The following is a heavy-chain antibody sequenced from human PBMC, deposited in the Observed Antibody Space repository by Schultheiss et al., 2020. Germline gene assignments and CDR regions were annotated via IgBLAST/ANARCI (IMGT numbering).Heavy chain of an antibody. CDR2: VSGSGGST. CDR3: ARTVSGYDPLDY. Sequence: GGSLRLSCAASGFTFSSYAMSWVRQAPGKGLEWVSSVSGSGGSTYNADSRFTISRDHSKNTVYLQMNSLRAEDTAVYYCARTVSGYDPLDYWGQGTLVTVSS. CDR1: GFTFSSYA. D-gene: IGHD5-12*01. V-gene: IGHV3-23*01. J-gene: IGHJ4*02.